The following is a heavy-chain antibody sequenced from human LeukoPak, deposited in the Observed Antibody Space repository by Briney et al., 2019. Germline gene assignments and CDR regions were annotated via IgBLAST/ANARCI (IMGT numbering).Heavy chain of an antibody. V-gene: IGHV3-23*01. Sequence: GGSLRLSCAASGFTFSSYAMSWVRQAPGKGLEWVSAISGSGGSTYYADSVKGRFTISRDNSKNTLYLQMNSLRAEDAAVYYCTRCAAAIIHYYYYMDVWGKGTTVTVSS. J-gene: IGHJ6*03. D-gene: IGHD2-2*02. CDR3: TRCAAAIIHYYYYMDV. CDR1: GFTFSSYA. CDR2: ISGSGGST.